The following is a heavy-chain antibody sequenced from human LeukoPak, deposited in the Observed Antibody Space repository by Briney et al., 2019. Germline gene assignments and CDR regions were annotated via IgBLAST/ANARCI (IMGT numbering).Heavy chain of an antibody. CDR1: GYTFTGYY. Sequence: ASVKLSCKASGYTFTGYYMHWVRQAPGQGLEWIGRINPNSDGTNYAQKFQGRVTMTRDTSISTAYMELSRLRSDDTAVYYCARSLIGKVVVAATHWFDPWGQGTLVTVSS. D-gene: IGHD2-15*01. V-gene: IGHV1-2*06. CDR2: INPNSDGT. J-gene: IGHJ5*02. CDR3: ARSLIGKVVVAATHWFDP.